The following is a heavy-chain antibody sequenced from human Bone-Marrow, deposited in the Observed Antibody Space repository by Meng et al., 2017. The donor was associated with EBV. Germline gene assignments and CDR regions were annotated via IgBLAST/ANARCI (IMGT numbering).Heavy chain of an antibody. CDR1: GGSFSGYS. D-gene: IGHD3-10*01. J-gene: IGHJ4*02. CDR2: INHSGST. Sequence: WGGGMWKTSEARSLACVVYGGSFSGYSWNWIRQPPGKWLEWIGEINHSGSTNYNPSLKSRVTISVDTSKNQFSLKLSSVTAADTAVYYCARGDYGSGSYYSHVGVVYWGQGTLVTVSS. V-gene: IGHV4-34*01. CDR3: ARGDYGSGSYYSHVGVVY.